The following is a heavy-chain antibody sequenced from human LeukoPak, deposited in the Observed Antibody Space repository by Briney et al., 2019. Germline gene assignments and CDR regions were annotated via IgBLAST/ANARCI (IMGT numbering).Heavy chain of an antibody. V-gene: IGHV3-30*18. Sequence: GGSLRLSCAASGFTFSSYWMSWVRQAPGKGLEWVAVISYDGSNKYYADSVKGRFTISRDNSKNTLYLQMNSLRAEDTAVYYCAKAQRIVVVPSLAYYYYMDVWGKGTTVTVSS. D-gene: IGHD3-22*01. J-gene: IGHJ6*03. CDR2: ISYDGSNK. CDR1: GFTFSSYW. CDR3: AKAQRIVVVPSLAYYYYMDV.